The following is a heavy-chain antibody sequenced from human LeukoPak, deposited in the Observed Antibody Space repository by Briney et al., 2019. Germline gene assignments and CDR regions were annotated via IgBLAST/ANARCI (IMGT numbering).Heavy chain of an antibody. Sequence: GGSLRLSCAASGFSLSTYWMSWVRQAPGKGLEWVANIKQDESEKDYVDSVKGRFTISRDNAKNSLYLQMNSLRAEDTAVYYCARDRFLGEEAFDIWGQGTMVTVSS. CDR2: IKQDESEK. CDR1: GFSLSTYW. D-gene: IGHD4-17*01. J-gene: IGHJ3*02. CDR3: ARDRFLGEEAFDI. V-gene: IGHV3-7*01.